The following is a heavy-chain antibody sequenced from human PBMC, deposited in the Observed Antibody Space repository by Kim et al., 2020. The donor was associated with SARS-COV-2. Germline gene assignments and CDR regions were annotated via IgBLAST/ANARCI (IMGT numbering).Heavy chain of an antibody. D-gene: IGHD4-17*01. CDR1: GYTFTSYY. CDR2: INPSGGST. V-gene: IGHV1-46*03. Sequence: ASVKVSCKASGYTFTSYYMHWVRQAPGHGLEWMGIINPSGGSTSYAQKFQGRVTMTRDTSTSTVYMELSSLRSEDTAVYFCARDLTVTTQYHYYYYGMDVWGQGTTVTVSS. J-gene: IGHJ6*02. CDR3: ARDLTVTTQYHYYYYGMDV.